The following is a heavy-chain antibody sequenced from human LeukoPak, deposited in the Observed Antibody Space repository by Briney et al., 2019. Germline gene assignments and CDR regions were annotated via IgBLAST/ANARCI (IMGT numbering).Heavy chain of an antibody. CDR2: IYHSGST. CDR3: ARRRLLGNFD. V-gene: IGHV4-38-2*01. J-gene: IGHJ4*02. D-gene: IGHD3-3*01. CDR1: GYSISSGYY. Sequence: SETLSLICAVSGYSISSGYYWGWIRQPPGKGLEWIGSIYHSGSTYYNPSLKSRVTISVDTSKNQFSLKLSSVTAADTAVYYCARRRLLGNFDWGQGTLVTVSS.